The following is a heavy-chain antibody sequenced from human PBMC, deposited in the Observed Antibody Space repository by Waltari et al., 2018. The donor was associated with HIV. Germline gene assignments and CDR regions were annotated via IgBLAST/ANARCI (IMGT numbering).Heavy chain of an antibody. CDR2: IKQDGGEK. Sequence: EVQLVESGGGLVQSGGSLRLSCAAFGLPLSSFWVRWVRQARGKGLEGVANIKQDGGEKYYVDSVKGRFAISRDNAQNSLYLQMNDLGAEDTAVYFCATSRTFDYWGQGTLVTVSS. CDR3: ATSRTFDY. V-gene: IGHV3-7*01. D-gene: IGHD2-2*01. J-gene: IGHJ4*02. CDR1: GLPLSSFW.